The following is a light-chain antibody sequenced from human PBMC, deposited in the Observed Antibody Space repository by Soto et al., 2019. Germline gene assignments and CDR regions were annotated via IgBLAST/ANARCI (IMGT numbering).Light chain of an antibody. CDR3: QQYNSYPYT. Sequence: DIQMTQSPSTLSASVGDRVTITCRASQSISSWLAWYQQKPGKAPKLLIYKASSLESGVPSRFGGSGSGTEFTLTISGLQPDDFATYYCQQYNSYPYTFGQGTKLEIK. V-gene: IGKV1-5*03. J-gene: IGKJ2*01. CDR2: KAS. CDR1: QSISSW.